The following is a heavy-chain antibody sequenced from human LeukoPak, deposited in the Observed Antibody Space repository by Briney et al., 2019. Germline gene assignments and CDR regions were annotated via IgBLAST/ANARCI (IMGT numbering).Heavy chain of an antibody. CDR1: VGTFSSYA. V-gene: IGHV1-69*04. CDR3: ARDRRGVYYYDSSGYNNWFDP. D-gene: IGHD3-22*01. J-gene: IGHJ5*02. CDR2: IIPIFGIA. Sequence: SVKVSCKASVGTFSSYAISWVRQAPGQGLEWMGRIIPIFGIANYAQKFQGRVTITADKSTSTAYMELSSLRSEDTAVYYCARDRRGVYYYDSSGYNNWFDPWGQGTLVTVSS.